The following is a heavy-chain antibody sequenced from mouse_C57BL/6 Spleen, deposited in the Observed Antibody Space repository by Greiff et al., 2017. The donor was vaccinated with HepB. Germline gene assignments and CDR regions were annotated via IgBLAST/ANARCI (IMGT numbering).Heavy chain of an antibody. CDR1: GYSFTDYN. Sequence: EVQLQQSGPELVKPGASVKISCKASGYSFTDYNMNWVKQSNGKSLEWIGVINPNYGTTSYNQKFKGKATLTVDQSSSTAYMQLNSLTSEDSAVYYCAREEVWLRSFPGYFDVWGTGTTVTVSS. J-gene: IGHJ1*03. V-gene: IGHV1-39*01. D-gene: IGHD2-2*01. CDR3: AREEVWLRSFPGYFDV. CDR2: INPNYGTT.